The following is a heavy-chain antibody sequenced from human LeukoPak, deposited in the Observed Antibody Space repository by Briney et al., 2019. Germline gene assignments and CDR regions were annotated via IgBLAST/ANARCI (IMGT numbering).Heavy chain of an antibody. CDR1: GFTFSSYG. Sequence: PGGSLRLSCAASGFTFSSYGMHWVRQAPGKGLEWVAVISYDGSNKYYADSVKGRFTISRDNSKNTLYLQMNSLRAEDTAVYYCAKAQNRGYSYGNFDYWGQGTLVTVSS. CDR2: ISYDGSNK. D-gene: IGHD5-18*01. CDR3: AKAQNRGYSYGNFDY. V-gene: IGHV3-30*18. J-gene: IGHJ4*02.